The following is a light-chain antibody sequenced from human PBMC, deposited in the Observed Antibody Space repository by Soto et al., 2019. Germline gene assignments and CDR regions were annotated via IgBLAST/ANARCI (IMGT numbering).Light chain of an antibody. CDR1: SSDVGSYNS. V-gene: IGLV2-14*03. Sequence: QSVLAQPASVSGSPGQSITISCTGTSSDVGSYNSVSWYQQYPGKAPTLMIHDVNNRPSGISNRFSGSKSGNTASLTISGLQAEDEADYYCSSFTSSTPYVFGSGTKVTVL. CDR2: DVN. J-gene: IGLJ1*01. CDR3: SSFTSSTPYV.